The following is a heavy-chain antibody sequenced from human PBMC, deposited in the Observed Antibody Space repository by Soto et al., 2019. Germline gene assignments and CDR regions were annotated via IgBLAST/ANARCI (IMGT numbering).Heavy chain of an antibody. Sequence: SGPTLVNPTQTLTLTCTFSGVSLSTSGMGVGWIRQPPGKALEWLALVYWDDDKRYSPSLKSRLTITKDTSKNQVALTMTYMDPVDTATYYCAHMIEGAFFDNWGQGTLVTVS. J-gene: IGHJ4*02. D-gene: IGHD2-21*01. CDR1: GVSLSTSGMG. CDR3: AHMIEGAFFDN. V-gene: IGHV2-5*02. CDR2: VYWDDDK.